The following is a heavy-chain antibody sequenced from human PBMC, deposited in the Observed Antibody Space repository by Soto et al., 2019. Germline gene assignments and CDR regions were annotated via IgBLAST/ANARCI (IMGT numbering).Heavy chain of an antibody. D-gene: IGHD6-13*01. CDR1: GFTFSSYG. V-gene: IGHV3-33*01. CDR3: VRERGSSSWYDYYYYYGMDV. CDR2: IWYDGSNK. J-gene: IGHJ6*02. Sequence: PGGSLRLSCAASGFTFSSYGMHWVRQAPGKGLEWVAVIWYDGSNKYYADSVKGRFTISRDNSKNTLYLQMNSLRAEDTAVYYCVRERGSSSWYDYYYYYGMDVWGQGTTVTVSS.